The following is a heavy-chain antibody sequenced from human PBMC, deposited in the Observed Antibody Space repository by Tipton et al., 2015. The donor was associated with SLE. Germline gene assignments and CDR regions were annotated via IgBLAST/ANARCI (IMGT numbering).Heavy chain of an antibody. D-gene: IGHD6-13*01. Sequence: GLVKPSETLSLTCTVSGGSISSHYWSWIRQPPGKGLEWIGDSYYSGSTNYNPSLKSRVTISVDTSKNQFSLKLSSVTAADTGVYDCARDSAEYSSSRHYRNVGGNGTTVTVAS. CDR1: GGSISSHY. CDR3: ARDSAEYSSSRHYRNV. CDR2: SYYSGST. J-gene: IGHJ6*03. V-gene: IGHV4-59*11.